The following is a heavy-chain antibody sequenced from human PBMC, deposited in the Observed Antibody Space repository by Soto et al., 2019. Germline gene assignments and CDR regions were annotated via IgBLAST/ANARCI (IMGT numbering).Heavy chain of an antibody. D-gene: IGHD2-15*01. CDR3: ARDRCSGGSCYRTYAFDM. CDR1: GFNLSIYT. V-gene: IGHV3-21*01. Sequence: EAQLVESGGGLVKPGGSLRVCCAASGFNLSIYTMNWVRQAPGKGLEWVSSISGNNVYVYYADSVKGRFSISRDNAKNSLTLQMNSLRAEDTALYYCARDRCSGGSCYRTYAFDMWGQGTLVTVS. CDR2: ISGNNVYV. J-gene: IGHJ3*02.